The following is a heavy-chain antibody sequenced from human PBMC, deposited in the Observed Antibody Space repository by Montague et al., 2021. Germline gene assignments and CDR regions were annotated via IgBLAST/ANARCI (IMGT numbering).Heavy chain of an antibody. CDR2: IYYSGNS. D-gene: IGHD6-13*01. V-gene: IGHV4-39*07. J-gene: IGHJ5*02. CDR1: GASITSNIYY. Sequence: SETLSLTCTVSGASITSNIYYWGWIRQSPGEGLGWIGSIYYSGNSFYQPSLKSRITMAVDTSKNQFSLKLSSVTAADTAIYYCARVFSSWYVGWFDPWGQGTLVTVSS. CDR3: ARVFSSWYVGWFDP.